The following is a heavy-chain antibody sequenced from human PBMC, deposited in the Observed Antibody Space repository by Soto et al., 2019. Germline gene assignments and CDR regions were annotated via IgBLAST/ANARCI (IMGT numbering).Heavy chain of an antibody. CDR1: GFTFSTYA. V-gene: IGHV3-30-3*01. Sequence: PGGSLRLSCAASGFTFSTYAMEWVRQAPGKGLDWVALISYDGNNKYYADSVKGRFTISRDNSKNTLSLQMNSLRPEDTALYYCARPVEPFYYYGMDVWGHGTTVTVSS. CDR2: ISYDGNNK. CDR3: ARPVEPFYYYGMDV. J-gene: IGHJ6*02.